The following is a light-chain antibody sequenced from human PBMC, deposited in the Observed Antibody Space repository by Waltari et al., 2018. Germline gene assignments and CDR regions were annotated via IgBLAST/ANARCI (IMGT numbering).Light chain of an antibody. CDR1: QSVGRH. Sequence: EVVLTQSTATLSLSPGERATVACRASQSVGRHLAWYQQKPGQAPRLLIYDASDRAADTPARFSGSGSGTDFTLTISSLEPEDFVVCYCQQRSTWPSVTFGGGTKVEIK. CDR3: QQRSTWPSVT. V-gene: IGKV3-11*01. J-gene: IGKJ4*01. CDR2: DAS.